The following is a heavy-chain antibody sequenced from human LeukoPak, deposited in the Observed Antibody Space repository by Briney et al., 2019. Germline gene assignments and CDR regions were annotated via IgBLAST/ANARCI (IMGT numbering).Heavy chain of an antibody. J-gene: IGHJ6*02. CDR2: IYPGDSDT. V-gene: IGHV5-51*01. Sequence: GESLKISCKGSGYSFTSYWIGWVRQMPGKGLEWMVIIYPGDSDTRYSPSFQGQVTISADKSISTAYLQWSSLKASDTAMYYCATFGYSSGWYTSYGMDVWGQGTTVTVSS. CDR3: ATFGYSSGWYTSYGMDV. CDR1: GYSFTSYW. D-gene: IGHD6-19*01.